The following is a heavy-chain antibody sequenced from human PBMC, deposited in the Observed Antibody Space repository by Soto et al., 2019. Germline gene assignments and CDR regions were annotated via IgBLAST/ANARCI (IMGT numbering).Heavy chain of an antibody. CDR2: IKSKSAGGTI. CDR3: GTGDAFDS. J-gene: IGHJ3*02. V-gene: IGHV3-15*01. CDR1: GFIFRNAW. D-gene: IGHD7-27*01. Sequence: EVQLVESGGGLVKPGGSLGLSCAASGFIFRNAWMSWVRQTPGKGLEWVGRIKSKSAGGTIDYAPSVKGRFIIARDDSQNTRSLQMDSLRTEDTAVYYCGTGDAFDSWGQGTMVTVSS.